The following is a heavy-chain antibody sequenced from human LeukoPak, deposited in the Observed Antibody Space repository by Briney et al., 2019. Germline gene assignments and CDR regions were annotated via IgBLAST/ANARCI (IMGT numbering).Heavy chain of an antibody. CDR2: IYYSGST. CDR1: GGSISSSSYY. J-gene: IGHJ3*02. Sequence: SETLSLTCTVSGGSISSSSYYWGWIRQPPGKGLEWIGSIYYSGSTYYNPSLKSRVTISVDTSKNQFSLKLSSVTAADTAVYYCARNLWFGESSDAFDMWGQGTMVTVSS. CDR3: ARNLWFGESSDAFDM. D-gene: IGHD3-10*01. V-gene: IGHV4-39*07.